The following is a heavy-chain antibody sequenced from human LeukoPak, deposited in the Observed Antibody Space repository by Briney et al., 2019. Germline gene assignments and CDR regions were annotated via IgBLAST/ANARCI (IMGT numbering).Heavy chain of an antibody. Sequence: GGSLRLSCAASAFTFSSFSMNWVRQAPGKGLEWVSSINPASDYIHYADSVKGRFTISRDSATNSVYLHMNSLRAEDTAVYFCARAHHYYMDVWGKGTTVTVSS. V-gene: IGHV3-21*01. J-gene: IGHJ6*03. CDR1: AFTFSSFS. CDR2: INPASDYI. CDR3: ARAHHYYMDV.